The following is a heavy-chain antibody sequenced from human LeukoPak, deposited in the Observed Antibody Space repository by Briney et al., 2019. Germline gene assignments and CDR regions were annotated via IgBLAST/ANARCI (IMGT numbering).Heavy chain of an antibody. CDR1: GFTFSSYG. CDR2: ISSGGDDT. J-gene: IGHJ4*02. Sequence: PGRSLRLSCAASGFTFSSYGISWVRQAPGKGLEWVSGISSGGDDTHYADSVRGRFTVSRDNSNNKVFLQMDSLRAEDTALYYCAKAASRSYFDYWGQGTLVTVSS. V-gene: IGHV3-23*01. CDR3: AKAASRSYFDY.